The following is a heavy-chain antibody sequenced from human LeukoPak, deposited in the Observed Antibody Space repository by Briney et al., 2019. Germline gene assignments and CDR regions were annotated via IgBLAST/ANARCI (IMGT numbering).Heavy chain of an antibody. CDR2: IKSKTDGGTT. J-gene: IGHJ4*02. V-gene: IGHV3-15*01. CDR3: TIGVAVAGTRVDY. Sequence: PGGSLRLSCAASGFTFSYAWMSWVRQAPGKGLEWVGRIKSKTDGGTTEYDVPMKDRLTISRDDYNNTLYLQMNSLRTEDTAVYYCTIGVAVAGTRVDYWGQGTLVTVSS. D-gene: IGHD6-19*01. CDR1: GFTFSYAW.